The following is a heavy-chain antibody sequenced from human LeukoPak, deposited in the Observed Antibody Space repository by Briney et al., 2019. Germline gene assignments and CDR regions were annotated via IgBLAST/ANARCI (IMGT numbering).Heavy chain of an antibody. CDR1: GYIFTGYY. V-gene: IGHV1-2*02. Sequence: ASVKVSCKASGYIFTGYYMHWVRQAPGQGLEWMGWINPNSGGTNYAQKFQGRVTMTRDTSISTAYMELSRLRSDDTAVYYCARDYYDSSGFGAFDIWGQGTMVTVSS. D-gene: IGHD3-22*01. CDR3: ARDYYDSSGFGAFDI. J-gene: IGHJ3*02. CDR2: INPNSGGT.